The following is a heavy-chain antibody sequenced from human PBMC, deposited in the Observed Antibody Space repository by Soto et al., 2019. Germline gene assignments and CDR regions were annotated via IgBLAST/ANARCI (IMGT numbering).Heavy chain of an antibody. CDR3: ARLNGYCISTNCHGYYGMDV. Sequence: SETLSLTCTVSGCSIRSSSYYWGWIRQPPGKGLEWIGSIFYSGSTYYNPSLKNQVTISVDTTKNQFSMKLTSENAADTAVYYCARLNGYCISTNCHGYYGMDVWGQGTTVT. CDR1: GCSIRSSSYY. D-gene: IGHD2-2*03. CDR2: IFYSGST. V-gene: IGHV4-39*01. J-gene: IGHJ6*02.